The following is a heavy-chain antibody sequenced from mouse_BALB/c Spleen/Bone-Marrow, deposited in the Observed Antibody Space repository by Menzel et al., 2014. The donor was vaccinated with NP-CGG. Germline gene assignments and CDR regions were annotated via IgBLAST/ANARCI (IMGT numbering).Heavy chain of an antibody. CDR2: ISNGGGST. D-gene: IGHD1-1*01. J-gene: IGHJ3*01. Sequence: EVQLQESGGGLVQPGGSLKLSCAASGFTFSSYTMSWVRQTPEKRLGWVAYISNGGGSTYYPDTVKGRFTISRDNAKNTLYLQMSSLKSEDTAMYYCARGIYYYGSSCAYWGQGTLVTVSA. CDR1: GFTFSSYT. CDR3: ARGIYYYGSSCAY. V-gene: IGHV5-12-2*01.